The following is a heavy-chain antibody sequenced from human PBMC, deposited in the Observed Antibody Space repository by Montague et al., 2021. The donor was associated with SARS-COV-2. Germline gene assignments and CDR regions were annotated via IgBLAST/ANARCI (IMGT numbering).Heavy chain of an antibody. CDR3: ATSGAPNLGDS. Sequence: SLRLSCATSGFIVSHKYMSWFRQAAGKGLDWVSIIYPDGSTYYSYSLKGRFTISRDNSKNTLYLQMNDLEPEDTAVHYCATSGAPNLGDSWGQGTLVTVSS. V-gene: IGHV3-53*01. CDR2: IYPDGST. J-gene: IGHJ4*02. D-gene: IGHD2-8*01. CDR1: GFIVSHKY.